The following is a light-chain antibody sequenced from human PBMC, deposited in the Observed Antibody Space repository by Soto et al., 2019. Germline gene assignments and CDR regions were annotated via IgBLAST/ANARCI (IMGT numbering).Light chain of an antibody. J-gene: IGKJ1*01. CDR2: AAS. V-gene: IGKV3-20*01. CDR3: LQYGNSPPT. Sequence: EIVLTQSPGTLSLSPGEGATLSCRASQSLSSNSLAWYQQRLGQAPRLLIYAASSRATDIPDRFSGSGSGTDFTLTISRLEPEDFSVYFCLQYGNSPPTFGQGTKV. CDR1: QSLSSNS.